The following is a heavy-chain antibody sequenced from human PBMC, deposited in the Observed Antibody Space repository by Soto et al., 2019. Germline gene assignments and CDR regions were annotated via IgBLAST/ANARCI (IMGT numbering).Heavy chain of an antibody. CDR2: ISYDGSNK. CDR1: GFTFSSYG. V-gene: IGHV3-30*03. D-gene: IGHD3-10*01. Sequence: GGSLRLSCAASGFTFSSYGMHWVRQAPGKGLEWVAVISYDGSNKYYADSVKGRFTISRDNAKNSLYLQMNSLRAEDTAVYYCARAKVTMVRGVTYYYYYGMDVWGQGTTVPVSS. J-gene: IGHJ6*02. CDR3: ARAKVTMVRGVTYYYYYGMDV.